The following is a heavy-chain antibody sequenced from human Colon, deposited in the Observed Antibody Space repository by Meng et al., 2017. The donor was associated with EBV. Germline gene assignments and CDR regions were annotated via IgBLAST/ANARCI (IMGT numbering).Heavy chain of an antibody. CDR3: ARHFINWFDP. CDR2: IYYSGST. J-gene: IGHJ5*02. CDR1: GGSIGSYY. V-gene: IGHV4-59*08. Sequence: VQLEESGPGLLKPPEALSLTCTVAGGSIGSYYWSWIRQPPGKGLEWIGYIYYSGSTNYTPSLKSRVTISVDTSKNQFSLKLSSVTAADTAVYYCARHFINWFDPWGQGTLVTVSS.